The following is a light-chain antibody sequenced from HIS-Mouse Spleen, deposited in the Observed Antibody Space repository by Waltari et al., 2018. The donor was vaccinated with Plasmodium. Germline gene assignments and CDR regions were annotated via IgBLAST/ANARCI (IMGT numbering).Light chain of an antibody. Sequence: QSVLTQPPSASGTPGQRVTISCSGSSSNIGSNTVNWYQQLPGTAPKLLIYSNNRRPSGVPDRCSGSKSGTSASLAISGLQSEDEADYYCAAWDDSLNGWVFGGGTKLTAL. V-gene: IGLV1-44*01. CDR2: SNN. CDR1: SSNIGSNT. CDR3: AAWDDSLNGWV. J-gene: IGLJ3*02.